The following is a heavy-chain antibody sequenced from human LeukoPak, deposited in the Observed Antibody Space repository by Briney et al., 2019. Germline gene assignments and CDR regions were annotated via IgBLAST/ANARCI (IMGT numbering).Heavy chain of an antibody. CDR2: INHSGST. V-gene: IGHV4-34*01. J-gene: IGHJ4*02. Sequence: PSETLSLTCAVYGGSFSGYYWSWIRQPPGKGLEWIGEINHSGSTNYNPSLKSRVTISVDTSKNQFSLNLSSVTAADAAVYYCARSESLAARPFDYWGQGTLVTVSS. CDR1: GGSFSGYY. D-gene: IGHD6-6*01. CDR3: ARSESLAARPFDY.